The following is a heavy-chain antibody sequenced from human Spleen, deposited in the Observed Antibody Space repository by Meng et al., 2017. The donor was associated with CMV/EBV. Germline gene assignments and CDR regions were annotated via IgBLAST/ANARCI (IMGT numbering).Heavy chain of an antibody. V-gene: IGHV1-18*01. Sequence: ASVKVSCKASGYTFTSYGISWVRQAPGQGLEWMGWISAYNGNTNYAQKLQGRVTMTTDTSTSTAYMELSSLRSEDTAIYYCARVGAESMYDFWSGYTGDAFDFWGQGTTVTVSS. D-gene: IGHD3-3*01. CDR1: GYTFTSYG. J-gene: IGHJ3*01. CDR2: ISAYNGNT. CDR3: ARVGAESMYDFWSGYTGDAFDF.